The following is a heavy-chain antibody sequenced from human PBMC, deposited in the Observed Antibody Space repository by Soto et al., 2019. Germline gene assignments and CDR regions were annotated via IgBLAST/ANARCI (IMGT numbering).Heavy chain of an antibody. J-gene: IGHJ5*02. Sequence: GASVKVSCKASGGTFSSYTISWVRQAPGQGLEWMGRIIPILGIANYAQKFQGRVTITADKSTSTAYMELSSLRSEDTAVYYCARDLSYYDILTGYSWFDPWGQGTLVTVSS. CDR1: GGTFSSYT. CDR2: IIPILGIA. CDR3: ARDLSYYDILTGYSWFDP. D-gene: IGHD3-9*01. V-gene: IGHV1-69*04.